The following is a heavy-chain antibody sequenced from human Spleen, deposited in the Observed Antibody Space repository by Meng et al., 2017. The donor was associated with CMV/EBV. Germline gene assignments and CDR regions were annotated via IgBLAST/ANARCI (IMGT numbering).Heavy chain of an antibody. CDR2: IYPGDSDT. J-gene: IGHJ4*02. CDR3: ARSAHYYGSGSYYKDY. D-gene: IGHD3-10*01. Sequence: GESLKISCKGSGYSFTSYWIGWVRQMPGKGLEWMGIIYPGDSDTRYSSSFQGQVTISADKSISTAYLQWSSLKASDTAMYYCARSAHYYGSGSYYKDYWGQGTLVTVSS. CDR1: GYSFTSYW. V-gene: IGHV5-51*01.